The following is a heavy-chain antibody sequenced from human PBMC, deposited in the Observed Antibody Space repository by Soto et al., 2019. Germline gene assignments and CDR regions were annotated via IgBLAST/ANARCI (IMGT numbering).Heavy chain of an antibody. CDR1: GYTFTSYG. V-gene: IGHV1-18*01. Sequence: ASVKVSCKASGYTFTSYGISWVRQAPGQGLEWVGWINSYNGNTNYAQKLQGRVTMTTDPSTSTAYMELRSLRSDDTAVSYCAREPVAGIWFDPWGQGTLVTLL. CDR2: INSYNGNT. CDR3: AREPVAGIWFDP. J-gene: IGHJ5*02. D-gene: IGHD6-19*01.